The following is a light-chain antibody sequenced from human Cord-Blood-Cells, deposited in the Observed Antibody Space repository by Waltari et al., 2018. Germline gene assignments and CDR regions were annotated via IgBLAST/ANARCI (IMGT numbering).Light chain of an antibody. CDR1: QGISSY. CDR2: YAS. CDR3: QQYYSTPFT. J-gene: IGKJ3*01. V-gene: IGKV1D-43*01. Sequence: IRMAQSPSPLSASVGHNATITCWASQGISSYLAWYHQKPAKAPKLFIYYASRLQSGVPSRCSGSGSGTDYTLAISSLQPEDCATYCCQQYYSTPFTFGPGTKVDI.